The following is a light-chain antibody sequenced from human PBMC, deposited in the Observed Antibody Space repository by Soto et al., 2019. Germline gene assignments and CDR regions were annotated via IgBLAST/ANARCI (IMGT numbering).Light chain of an antibody. CDR2: DAS. Sequence: EIVLTQSPATLSLSPGERATLSCRASQSVSSYLAWYQQKPGQAPRLLIYDASNRATGNPARLSGSGSGTDFTLTISNLEPEDFAVYYCQQRRKWPPLCTCGPGTKVDIK. V-gene: IGKV3-11*01. J-gene: IGKJ3*01. CDR1: QSVSSY. CDR3: QQRRKWPPLCT.